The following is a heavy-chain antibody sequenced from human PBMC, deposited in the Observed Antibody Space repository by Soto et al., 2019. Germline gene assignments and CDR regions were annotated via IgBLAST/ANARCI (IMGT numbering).Heavy chain of an antibody. D-gene: IGHD3-16*02. V-gene: IGHV3-7*03. CDR2: IKEDGSEK. CDR1: GFILRNYW. J-gene: IGHJ5*02. CDR3: ARYRSLDP. Sequence: GGSLRLSCSDSGFILRNYWISWVRQAPGMGLQWVASIKEDGSEKYYVDPVKGRFTISRENAKNSLYLQMNSLRAEDTAVYYCARYRSLDPWGQGILVTVSS.